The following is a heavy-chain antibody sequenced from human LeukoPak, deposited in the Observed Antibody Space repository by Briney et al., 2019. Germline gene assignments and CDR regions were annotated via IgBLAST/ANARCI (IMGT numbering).Heavy chain of an antibody. CDR3: ARRQSSSWYGDAFDI. CDR1: AGTFSSYA. Sequence: SVKVSCKASAGTFSSYAISWVRQAPGQGLEWMGGIIPIFGTANYAQKFQGRVTITADESTSTAYMELSSLRSEDTAVYYCARRQSSSWYGDAFDIWGQGTMVTVSS. J-gene: IGHJ3*02. V-gene: IGHV1-69*01. CDR2: IIPIFGTA. D-gene: IGHD6-13*01.